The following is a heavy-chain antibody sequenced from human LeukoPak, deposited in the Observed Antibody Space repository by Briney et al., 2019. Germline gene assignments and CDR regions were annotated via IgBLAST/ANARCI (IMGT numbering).Heavy chain of an antibody. Sequence: SETLSLTCTVSGGSISSYYWSWIRQPPGKGLEWIGYIYYSGSTNYNPSLKSRVTISVDTSKNQFSLKLSSVTAADTAVYYCAKIYGGTHDAFDIWGQGTMVTVSS. V-gene: IGHV4-59*08. CDR1: GGSISSYY. CDR2: IYYSGST. D-gene: IGHD4-23*01. CDR3: AKIYGGTHDAFDI. J-gene: IGHJ3*02.